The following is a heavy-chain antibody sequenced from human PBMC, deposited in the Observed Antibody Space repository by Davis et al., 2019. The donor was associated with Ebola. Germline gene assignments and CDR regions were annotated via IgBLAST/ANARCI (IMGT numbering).Heavy chain of an antibody. D-gene: IGHD1-7*01. CDR2: IYHSGST. Sequence: MPGGSLRLSCAVSGGSISSSNWWSWVCQPPGKGLEWIGEIYHSGSTNYNPSLKSRVTISVDKSKNQFSLKLSSVTAADTAVYYCARTNWNYFDYYYGMDVWGQGTTVTVSS. J-gene: IGHJ6*02. CDR1: GGSISSSNW. CDR3: ARTNWNYFDYYYGMDV. V-gene: IGHV4-4*02.